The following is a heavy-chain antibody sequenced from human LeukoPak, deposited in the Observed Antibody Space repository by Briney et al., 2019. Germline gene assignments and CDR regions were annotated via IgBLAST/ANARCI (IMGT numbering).Heavy chain of an antibody. Sequence: SETLSLTCTVSGGSISSSSYYWGWIRQPPGKGLEWIGSIYYSGSTYYNPSLKSRVTISVDTSKNQFSLKLSSVTAADMAVYYCARHRQGSGPNDAFDIWGQGTMVTVSS. CDR1: GGSISSSSYY. CDR2: IYYSGST. CDR3: ARHRQGSGPNDAFDI. V-gene: IGHV4-39*01. J-gene: IGHJ3*02.